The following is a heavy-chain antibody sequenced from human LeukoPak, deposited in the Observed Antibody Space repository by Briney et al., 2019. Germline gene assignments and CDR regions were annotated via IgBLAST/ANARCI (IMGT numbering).Heavy chain of an antibody. CDR1: GGSFSGYY. V-gene: IGHV4-34*01. CDR2: INHSGST. CDR3: ARRPYDILTGYYRLGAFDI. D-gene: IGHD3-9*01. Sequence: PSETLSLTCAVYGGSFSGYYWSWIRQPPGKGLEWIGEINHSGSTNYNPSLKSRVTISVDTSKNQFSLKLSSVTAADTAVYYCARRPYDILTGYYRLGAFDIWGQGTMVTVS. J-gene: IGHJ3*02.